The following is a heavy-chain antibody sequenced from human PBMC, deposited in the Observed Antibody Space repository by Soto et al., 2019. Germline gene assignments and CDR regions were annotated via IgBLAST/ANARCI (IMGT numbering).Heavy chain of an antibody. CDR1: GFTFSSYG. D-gene: IGHD2-15*01. V-gene: IGHV3-30*18. Sequence: GGSLRLSCAASGFTFSSYGMHWVRQAPGKGLEWVAVISYDGSNKYYADSVKGRFTISRDNSKNTLYLQMNSLRAEDTAVYYCAKDREVVAATVFDYWGQGTLVTVSS. CDR3: AKDREVVAATVFDY. CDR2: ISYDGSNK. J-gene: IGHJ4*02.